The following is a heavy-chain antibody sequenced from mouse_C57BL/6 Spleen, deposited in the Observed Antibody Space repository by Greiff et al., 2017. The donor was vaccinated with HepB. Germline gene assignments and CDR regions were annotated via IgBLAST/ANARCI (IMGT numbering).Heavy chain of an antibody. D-gene: IGHD2-5*01. CDR2: IYPRSGNT. Sequence: QVQLQQSGAELARPGASVKLSCKASGYTFTSYGISWVKQRTGQGLEWIGEIYPRSGNTYYNEKFKGKATLTADKSSSTAYMELRSLTSEDSAVYFCARGDSNYPPYAMDYWGQGTSVTVSS. V-gene: IGHV1-81*01. CDR3: ARGDSNYPPYAMDY. CDR1: GYTFTSYG. J-gene: IGHJ4*01.